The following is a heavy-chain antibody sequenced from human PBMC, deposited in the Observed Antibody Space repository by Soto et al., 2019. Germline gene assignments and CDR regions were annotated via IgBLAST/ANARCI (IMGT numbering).Heavy chain of an antibody. CDR1: GYTFTNYF. CDR2: FNPSGGST. J-gene: IGHJ4*02. Sequence: QVQLVQSGAEVKKPGASVKISCEASGYTFTNYFIHWVRLAPGQGLEWMGMFNPSGGSTGYSQKFHGRVPLTRDTSTSTVYMELSSLRAEDTAVYYCARRRNFDYWGQGTLVTVSS. CDR3: ARRRNFDY. V-gene: IGHV1-46*03.